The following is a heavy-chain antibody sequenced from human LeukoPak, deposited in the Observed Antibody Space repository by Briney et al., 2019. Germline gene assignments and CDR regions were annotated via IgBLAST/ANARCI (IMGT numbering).Heavy chain of an antibody. CDR2: IKQDGSKK. V-gene: IGHV3-7*04. CDR3: TRVGYIDEGIDY. D-gene: IGHD5-24*01. J-gene: IGHJ4*02. Sequence: GGSLRLSCAASGFTVSSYWMSWVRQAPGKGLEWVANIKQDGSKKSYVDSVKGRFTISRDNAKNSLYLQTNSLRAEDTAIYYCTRVGYIDEGIDYWGQGTLVTVSS. CDR1: GFTVSSYW.